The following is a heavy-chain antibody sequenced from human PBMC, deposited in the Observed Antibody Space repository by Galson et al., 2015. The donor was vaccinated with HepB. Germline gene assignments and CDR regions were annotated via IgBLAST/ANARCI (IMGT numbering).Heavy chain of an antibody. CDR1: GFSFSYYA. Sequence: SLRLSCAASGFSFSYYAMTWVRQAPGKGLEWVSTINSNGGSTYYADSVKGRFTISRDNSKSTLYLQMNSLGAEDTAVFYCAKGYDFWSGYTYWYFDLWGRGTLVTVSS. V-gene: IGHV3-23*01. CDR3: AKGYDFWSGYTYWYFDL. J-gene: IGHJ2*01. D-gene: IGHD3-3*01. CDR2: INSNGGST.